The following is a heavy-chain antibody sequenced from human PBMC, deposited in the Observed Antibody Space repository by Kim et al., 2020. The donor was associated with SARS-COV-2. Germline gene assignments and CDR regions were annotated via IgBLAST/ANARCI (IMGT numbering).Heavy chain of an antibody. CDR2: INPNSGGT. CDR3: AKSHGRFLEWYDAFDI. CDR1: GYTFTGYY. D-gene: IGHD3-3*01. V-gene: IGHV1-2*02. J-gene: IGHJ3*02. Sequence: ASVKVSCKASGYTFTGYYMHWVRQAPGQGLEWMGWINPNSGGTNYAQKFQGRVTMTRDTSISTAYMELSRLRSDDTAVYYCAKSHGRFLEWYDAFDIWGQGTMVTVSS.